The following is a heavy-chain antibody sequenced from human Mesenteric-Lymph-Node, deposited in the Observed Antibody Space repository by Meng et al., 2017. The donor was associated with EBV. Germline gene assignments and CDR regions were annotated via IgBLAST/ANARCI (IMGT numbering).Heavy chain of an antibody. Sequence: QGQLPQLRLELSKPSATLSLASAASGYSIDTTNWWGWSRQPPGKGLEWIGHIYYSGTTYNNPSLKSRVTMSIAPYKYQFSLKLSSVTAVDTAVYYCARNSDSGSYIDYRGQGTLVTVSS. J-gene: IGHJ4*02. CDR1: GYSIDTTNW. CDR3: ARNSDSGSYIDY. D-gene: IGHD1-26*01. V-gene: IGHV4-28*01. CDR2: IYYSGTT.